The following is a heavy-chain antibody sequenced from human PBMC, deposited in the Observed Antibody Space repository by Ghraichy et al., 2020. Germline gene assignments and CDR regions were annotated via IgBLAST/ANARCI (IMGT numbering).Heavy chain of an antibody. CDR3: ALGSGSYRFDY. CDR2: ISSNGGST. Sequence: GGSLRLSCAASGFTFSSYAMHWVRQAPGKGLEYVSAISSNGGSTYYANSVKGRFTISRDNSENTLYLQMGSLRAEDMAVYYCALGSGSYRFDYWGQGTLVTVSS. CDR1: GFTFSSYA. D-gene: IGHD1-26*01. J-gene: IGHJ4*02. V-gene: IGHV3-64*01.